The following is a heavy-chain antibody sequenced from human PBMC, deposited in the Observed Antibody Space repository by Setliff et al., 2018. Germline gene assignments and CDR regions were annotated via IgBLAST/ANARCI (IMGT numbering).Heavy chain of an antibody. D-gene: IGHD2-15*01. Sequence: GGSLRLSCAASGFTFSSYNMNWVRQAPGKGLEWVSYISSSSSTIYYADSVKGRFTFSRDNAKNSLYLQMNSLRAEDTAVYYCARSLPPGGSSGSRHYYYYYMDVWGKGTTVTV. CDR3: ARSLPPGGSSGSRHYYYYYMDV. CDR1: GFTFSSYN. CDR2: ISSSSSTI. V-gene: IGHV3-48*01. J-gene: IGHJ6*03.